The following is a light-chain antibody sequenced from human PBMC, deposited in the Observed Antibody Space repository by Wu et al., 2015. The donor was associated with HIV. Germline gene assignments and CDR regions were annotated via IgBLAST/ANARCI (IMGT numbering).Light chain of an antibody. V-gene: IGKV1-9*01. J-gene: IGKJ4*01. CDR3: QEFNSYPLT. Sequence: DIQLTQSPSFLAASVGDRVTITCRASQAISSHLAWYQQKPGKAPNLLIFDASTLQRGVPIRFSGSGSGTDFTLTISSLQPEDFATYYCQEFNSYPLTFGGGTKVEIK. CDR2: DAS. CDR1: QAISSH.